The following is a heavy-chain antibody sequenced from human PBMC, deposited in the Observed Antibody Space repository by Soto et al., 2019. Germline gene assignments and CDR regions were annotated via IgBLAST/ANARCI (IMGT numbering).Heavy chain of an antibody. D-gene: IGHD2-21*01. J-gene: IGHJ5*02. CDR3: ARAGVIPGGRTHWFDP. V-gene: IGHV5-51*01. CDR1: GYTFTNYW. CDR2: IYPGDSET. Sequence: PGESLKISCKASGYTFTNYWIGWVRQMTGKGLEWMGIIYPGDSETRCSPSFQGQVTISADKSINTAYLQWSSLKASDSAMYYCARAGVIPGGRTHWFDPWGQGTLVTVSS.